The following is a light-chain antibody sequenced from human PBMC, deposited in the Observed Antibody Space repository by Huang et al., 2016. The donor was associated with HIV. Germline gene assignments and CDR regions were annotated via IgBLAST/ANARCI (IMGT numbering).Light chain of an antibody. V-gene: IGKV2-28*01. CDR3: MQALQSRT. J-gene: IGKJ1*01. CDR1: QSLLHSNGYNY. Sequence: DIVITQSPLSLPVTPGEPASISCRSSQSLLHSNGYNYLDWYLQKPGQSPQLLISLGSNRASGVPDRFSGSGSGTDFTLKISRVEADDVGVYYCMQALQSRTFGQGTKVEIK. CDR2: LGS.